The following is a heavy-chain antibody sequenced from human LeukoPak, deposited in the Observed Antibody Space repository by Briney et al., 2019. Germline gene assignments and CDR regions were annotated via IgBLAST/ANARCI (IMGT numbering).Heavy chain of an antibody. Sequence: PGGSLRLSCAASGFTFSSYWMHWVRHAPGKGLVWVSRINSDGSSTSYANSVKGRFTISRDNAKNTLYLQMNSLRAEDTAVYYCARDPEYHGGLYNWFDPWGQGTLVTVSS. D-gene: IGHD2-2*01. CDR2: INSDGSST. J-gene: IGHJ5*02. CDR3: ARDPEYHGGLYNWFDP. CDR1: GFTFSSYW. V-gene: IGHV3-74*01.